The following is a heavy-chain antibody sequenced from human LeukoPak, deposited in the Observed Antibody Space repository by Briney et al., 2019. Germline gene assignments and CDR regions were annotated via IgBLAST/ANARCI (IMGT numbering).Heavy chain of an antibody. CDR2: IIPILGIA. D-gene: IGHD3-22*01. V-gene: IGHV1-69*04. CDR1: GGTFSSYA. Sequence: SVKVSCKASGGTFSSYAISWVRQAPGQGLEWMGRIIPILGIANYAQKFQGRVTITADKSTSTAYMELSSLRSEDPAVYYCARDPRVVINAFDIWGQGTMVTVSS. J-gene: IGHJ3*02. CDR3: ARDPRVVINAFDI.